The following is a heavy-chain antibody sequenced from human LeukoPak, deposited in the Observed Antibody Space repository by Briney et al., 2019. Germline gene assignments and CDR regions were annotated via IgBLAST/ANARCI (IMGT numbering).Heavy chain of an antibody. J-gene: IGHJ4*02. D-gene: IGHD6-19*01. CDR3: ARDPVGYSSGWYVY. CDR2: ISAYNGNT. CDR1: GYTFTSYG. Sequence: ASVKVSCKASGYTFTSYGISWVRQAPGQGLEWMGWISAYNGNTNYAQKLQGRVTMTTDTSTSTAYMELRSLRSDDTAVYYCARDPVGYSSGWYVYWGQGTLVTVSS. V-gene: IGHV1-18*01.